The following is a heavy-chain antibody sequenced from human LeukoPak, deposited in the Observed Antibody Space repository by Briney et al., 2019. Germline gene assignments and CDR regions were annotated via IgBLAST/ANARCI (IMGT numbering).Heavy chain of an antibody. Sequence: SETLSLTCGVSGGSVTSTNWWTWVRQPPGKGLEWIGEVHLDGRTNYNPSLKSRLTMSVDLSENHISLKLTSVTAADTAVYYCAGEGGFYRPLDYSGQGTLVTVSS. CDR1: GGSVTSTNW. CDR3: AGEGGFYRPLDY. CDR2: VHLDGRT. V-gene: IGHV4-4*02. J-gene: IGHJ4*02. D-gene: IGHD3-3*01.